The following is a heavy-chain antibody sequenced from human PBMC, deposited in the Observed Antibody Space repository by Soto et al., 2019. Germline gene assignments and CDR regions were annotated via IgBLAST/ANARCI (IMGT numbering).Heavy chain of an antibody. CDR1: GFTFSSYG. Sequence: WGSLRLSCAASGFTFSSYGMHWVRQAPGKGLEWVAVISYDGSNKYYADSVKGRFTISRDNSKNTLYLQMNSLRAEDTAVYYCAKSHSAYDFWRKKDYYYYGMDVWGQGTTVTVSS. D-gene: IGHD3-3*01. V-gene: IGHV3-30*18. CDR2: ISYDGSNK. J-gene: IGHJ6*02. CDR3: AKSHSAYDFWRKKDYYYYGMDV.